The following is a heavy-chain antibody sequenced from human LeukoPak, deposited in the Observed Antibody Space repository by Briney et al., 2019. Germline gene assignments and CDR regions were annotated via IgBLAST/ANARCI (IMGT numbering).Heavy chain of an antibody. V-gene: IGHV3-21*01. CDR1: RFTFSSYS. CDR3: ARGANYYDSSEGAFDI. D-gene: IGHD3-22*01. J-gene: IGHJ3*02. CDR2: ISSSSSYI. Sequence: PGGSLRLSCAASRFTFSSYSMNWVRQAPGKGLEWVSSISSSSSYIYYADSLKGRFTISRDNAKNSLYLQMNSLRAEDAAVYYCARGANYYDSSEGAFDIWGQGTMVTVSS.